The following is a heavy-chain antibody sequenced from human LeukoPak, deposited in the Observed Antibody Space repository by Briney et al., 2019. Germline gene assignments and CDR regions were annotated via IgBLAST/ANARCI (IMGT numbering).Heavy chain of an antibody. J-gene: IGHJ4*02. CDR3: ARESLGDSGYDYRFDY. D-gene: IGHD5-12*01. V-gene: IGHV3-33*01. CDR2: IWYDGSNK. Sequence: PGRSLRLSCAASGFTFSSYGMHWVRQAPGKGLEWVAVIWYDGSNKYYADSVKGRFTISRDNSKNTLYLQMNSLRAEDTAVYYCARESLGDSGYDYRFDYWGQGTLVTVS. CDR1: GFTFSSYG.